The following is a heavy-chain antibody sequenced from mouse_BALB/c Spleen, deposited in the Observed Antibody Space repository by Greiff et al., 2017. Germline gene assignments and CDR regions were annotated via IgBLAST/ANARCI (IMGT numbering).Heavy chain of an antibody. CDR3: ARKLRGYFDY. D-gene: IGHD1-1*01. J-gene: IGHJ2*01. CDR1: GYTFTSYW. Sequence: QVQLKESGADLVKPGASVKLSCKASGYTFTSYWINWIKQRPGQGLEWIGRIAPGSGSTYYNEKFKGKATFTADTSSNTAYMQLSSLTSEDSAVYYCARKLRGYFDYWGQGTTLTVSS. CDR2: IAPGSGST. V-gene: IGHV1-9*01.